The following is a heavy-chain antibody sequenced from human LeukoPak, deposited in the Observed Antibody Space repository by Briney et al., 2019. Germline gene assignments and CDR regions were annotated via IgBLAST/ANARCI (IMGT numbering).Heavy chain of an antibody. CDR3: ARHSYVSAVAGTLNYYYYYMDV. J-gene: IGHJ6*03. V-gene: IGHV4-34*01. Sequence: SETLSLTCAVYGGSFSGYYWSWIRQPPGKGLEWLGEINHSGSTNYNPSLKSRVTVSVDTSKNQFSLKLSSVTAADTAVYYCARHSYVSAVAGTLNYYYYYMDVWGKGTTVTISS. D-gene: IGHD6-19*01. CDR1: GGSFSGYY. CDR2: INHSGST.